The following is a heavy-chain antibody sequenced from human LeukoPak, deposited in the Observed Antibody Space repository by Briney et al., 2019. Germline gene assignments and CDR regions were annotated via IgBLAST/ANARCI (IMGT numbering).Heavy chain of an antibody. CDR2: INAGNGNT. Sequence: GASVKVSCKASGYTFTSYAMHWVRQAPGQRLEWMGWINAGNGNTKYSQKFQGRVTITRDASASTAYMELSSLRSEGTAVYYCAREGQEYAFDYWGQGTLVTVSS. J-gene: IGHJ4*02. CDR1: GYTFTSYA. CDR3: AREGQEYAFDY. V-gene: IGHV1-3*01. D-gene: IGHD2/OR15-2a*01.